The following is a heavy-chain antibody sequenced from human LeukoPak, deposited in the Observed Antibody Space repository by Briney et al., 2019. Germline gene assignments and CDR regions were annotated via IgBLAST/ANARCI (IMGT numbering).Heavy chain of an antibody. Sequence: GGSLRLSCAASGFTFSSYALHWVRQAPGQGLEWVGVVWYDGSKKYYANSVKGRFTISRDNSKNTLYLQMIRLRAEDNALYYIARDPRYSSTWYYFDYGGEGTLVTVSS. CDR1: GFTFSSYA. V-gene: IGHV3-33*01. J-gene: IGHJ4*02. CDR2: VWYDGSKK. D-gene: IGHD6-13*01. CDR3: ARDPRYSSTWYYFDY.